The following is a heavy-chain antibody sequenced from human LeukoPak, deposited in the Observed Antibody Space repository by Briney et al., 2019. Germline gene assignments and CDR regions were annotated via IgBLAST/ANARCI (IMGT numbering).Heavy chain of an antibody. CDR1: GFTFSSYE. J-gene: IGHJ4*02. Sequence: GGSLRLSCAASGFTFSSYEMNWVRQAPGKGLEWVSYISSSGSTIYYADSVKGRFTISRDNAKNSLYLQMNSLRAEDMAVYYCAREGTATTSPDYWGQGTLVTVSS. V-gene: IGHV3-48*03. CDR2: ISSSGSTI. CDR3: AREGTATTSPDY. D-gene: IGHD4-17*01.